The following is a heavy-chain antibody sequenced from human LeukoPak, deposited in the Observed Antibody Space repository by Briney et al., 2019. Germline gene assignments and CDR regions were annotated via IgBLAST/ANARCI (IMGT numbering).Heavy chain of an antibody. CDR1: GFTVSSNY. CDR2: TYSNGRT. CDR3: ARDHGSMVRGVIGRSSDYYYHYYMDV. Sequence: TGGSLRLSCAASGFTVSSNYMSWVRQAPGKGLEGVSVTYSNGRTYYADSVKGRFTISRDISKNTLYLQMNSLSAEDTAVYYCARDHGSMVRGVIGRSSDYYYHYYMDVWGKGTTVTVSS. V-gene: IGHV3-53*01. J-gene: IGHJ6*03. D-gene: IGHD3-10*01.